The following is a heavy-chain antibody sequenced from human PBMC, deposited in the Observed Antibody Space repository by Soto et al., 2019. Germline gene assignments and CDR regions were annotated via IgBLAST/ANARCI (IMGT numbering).Heavy chain of an antibody. D-gene: IGHD3-16*01. Sequence: PSETLSLTCTFSGGSISSGDYYWSWIRQAPGKGLEWIGYIFSSGTTYYNPSLKSRLTMSLDTSQNQFSLKLNSVTAADTAVYFCARVPSPFDFYYAMDVWGQGTTVTVAS. CDR3: ARVPSPFDFYYAMDV. CDR1: GGSISSGDYY. V-gene: IGHV4-30-4*02. J-gene: IGHJ6*02. CDR2: IFSSGTT.